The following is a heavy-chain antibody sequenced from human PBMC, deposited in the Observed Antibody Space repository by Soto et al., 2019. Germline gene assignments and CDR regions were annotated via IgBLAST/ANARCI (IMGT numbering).Heavy chain of an antibody. V-gene: IGHV5-51*01. CDR2: IHGGDSNT. J-gene: IGHJ4*02. D-gene: IGHD6-19*01. CDR3: ARRVTSSTGWDY. Sequence: PGESLKISCKGSGYMFTNYWIGWVRQMPGKGLEWMGIIHGGDSNTRYSPSFDGQVTISTDKSINTAYLQWSSLKASDTAMYYCARRVTSSTGWDYWGQGNLVTVSS. CDR1: GYMFTNYW.